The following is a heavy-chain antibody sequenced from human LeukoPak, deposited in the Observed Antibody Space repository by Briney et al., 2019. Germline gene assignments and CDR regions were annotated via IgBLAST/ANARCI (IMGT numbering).Heavy chain of an antibody. Sequence: ASVKVSCKASGYTFTSYGISWVRQAPGQGLEWMGWISAYNGNTNYAQKLQGRVTMTTDTSTSTAYMELSSLRSEDTAVYYCAREYYYDSSGYYYSVLGAFDIWGQGTMVTVSS. CDR1: GYTFTSYG. CDR3: AREYYYDSSGYYYSVLGAFDI. V-gene: IGHV1-18*01. CDR2: ISAYNGNT. J-gene: IGHJ3*02. D-gene: IGHD3-22*01.